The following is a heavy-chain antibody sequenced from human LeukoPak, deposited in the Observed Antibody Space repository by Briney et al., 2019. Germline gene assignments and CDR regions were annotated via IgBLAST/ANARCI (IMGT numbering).Heavy chain of an antibody. J-gene: IGHJ6*03. CDR2: IRCDGINK. D-gene: IGHD3-9*01. Sequence: PGGSLRLSCAASGFPFSSYSMHWVRQAPGKGLEWVAFIRCDGINKWYADSVKGRFTISRDNSKDTVYLQMNSLRAEDTAVYYCAKDGYYDILTGYYDSARYYYMDVWGKGTTVTISS. CDR3: AKDGYYDILTGYYDSARYYYMDV. V-gene: IGHV3-30*02. CDR1: GFPFSSYS.